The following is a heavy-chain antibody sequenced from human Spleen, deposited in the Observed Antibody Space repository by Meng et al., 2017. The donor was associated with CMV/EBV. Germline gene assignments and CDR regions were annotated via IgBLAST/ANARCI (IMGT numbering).Heavy chain of an antibody. CDR3: ARGRYLEWLGGTWFDS. CDR2: IYYSGTT. CDR1: GDSISGYY. V-gene: IGHV4-59*01. J-gene: IGHJ5*01. D-gene: IGHD3-3*01. Sequence: SETLSLTCTVSGDSISGYYWSWIRQTPGKGLEWIAYIYYSGTTNYNPSLKSRVTVPVDTSKNQFSLKLTSVTAADTAIYYCARGRYLEWLGGTWFDSWGQGTLVTVSS.